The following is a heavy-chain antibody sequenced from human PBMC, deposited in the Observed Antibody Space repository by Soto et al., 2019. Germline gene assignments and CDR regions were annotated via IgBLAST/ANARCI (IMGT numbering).Heavy chain of an antibody. Sequence: QLQLQESGPGLVKPSETLSLTCTVPGGSISSSSYYWVWIRQPPGKGLEWIGSIYYSGSTYYNPSLKRRVTISVDTSKNQCSVKLSSVTAADTAVYYCASATMVRGGASAFDMWGQGTMVTVSS. CDR1: GGSISSSSYY. CDR2: IYYSGST. CDR3: ASATMVRGGASAFDM. J-gene: IGHJ3*02. D-gene: IGHD3-10*01. V-gene: IGHV4-39*01.